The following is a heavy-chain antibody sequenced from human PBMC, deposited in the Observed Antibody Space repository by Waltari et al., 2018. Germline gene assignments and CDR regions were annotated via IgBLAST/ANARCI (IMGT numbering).Heavy chain of an antibody. Sequence: QVQLVQSGAEVKKPGASVKVSCQASGYTFPRYAMHWVRQAPGQRLEWMGWINAGNGNTKYSQKCQGRVTITRDTSASTAYMELSSLRSEDTAVYYCARGTKGAFDIWGQGTMVTVSS. J-gene: IGHJ3*02. CDR2: INAGNGNT. V-gene: IGHV1-3*01. CDR3: ARGTKGAFDI. CDR1: GYTFPRYA.